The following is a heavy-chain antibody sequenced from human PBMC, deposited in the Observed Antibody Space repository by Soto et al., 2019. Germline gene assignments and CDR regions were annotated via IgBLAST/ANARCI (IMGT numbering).Heavy chain of an antibody. CDR2: VYHSGST. D-gene: IGHD5-18*01. CDR3: ARDRLMATAGTARHYFGLDV. V-gene: IGHV4-38-2*02. Sequence: PSETLSLTCAVSGYSISSGYYWGWIRHPPGKGLEWIGSVYHSGSTYYNPSLKSRVTISVDTSKNQFSLKLSSVTAADTAVYYCARDRLMATAGTARHYFGLDVWGQGPTVTVSS. J-gene: IGHJ6*02. CDR1: GYSISSGYY.